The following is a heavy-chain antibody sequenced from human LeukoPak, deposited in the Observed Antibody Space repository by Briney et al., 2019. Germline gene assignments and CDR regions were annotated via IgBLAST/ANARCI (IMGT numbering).Heavy chain of an antibody. CDR1: GDSISSGSYY. Sequence: SQTLSLTCTVSGDSISSGSYYWSWIRQPPGKELEWIGYIYSSGSTDYNPSLKSRVSMSVDTSRNQFSLELSSVTAADTAVYYCARGYSTYYYYYMDVWGKGTTITVSS. J-gene: IGHJ6*03. CDR3: ARGYSTYYYYYMDV. CDR2: IYSSGST. V-gene: IGHV4-61*01. D-gene: IGHD4-11*01.